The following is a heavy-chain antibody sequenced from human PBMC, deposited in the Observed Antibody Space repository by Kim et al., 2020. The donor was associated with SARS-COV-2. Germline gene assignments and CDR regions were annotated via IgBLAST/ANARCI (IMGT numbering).Heavy chain of an antibody. D-gene: IGHD3-10*01. V-gene: IGHV3-15*01. CDR1: GFTFSNAW. CDR2: IKSKTDGGTT. J-gene: IGHJ4*02. CDR3: TTEKVLLWFGEYGPPDY. Sequence: GGSLRLSCAASGFTFSNAWMSWVRQAPGKGLEWVGRIKSKTDGGTTDYAAPVKGRFTISRDDSKNTLYLQMNSLKTEDTAVYYCTTEKVLLWFGEYGPPDYWGQGTLVTVSS.